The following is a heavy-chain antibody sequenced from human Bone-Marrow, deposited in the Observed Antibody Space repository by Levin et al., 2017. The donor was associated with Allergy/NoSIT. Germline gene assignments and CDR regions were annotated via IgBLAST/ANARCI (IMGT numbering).Heavy chain of an antibody. CDR3: AREGRDGYSYDGGWCTY. CDR2: INPNSGGA. Sequence: GASVKVSCKASGYTFTDYYIHWVRQAPGQGLEWMGWINPNSGGANYAQKYQGRVTMTRDTSISTAYMELSSLRSDDTAVYYCAREGRDGYSYDGGWCTYWGQGALVTVSS. V-gene: IGHV1-2*02. CDR1: GYTFTDYY. D-gene: IGHD5-24*01. J-gene: IGHJ4*02.